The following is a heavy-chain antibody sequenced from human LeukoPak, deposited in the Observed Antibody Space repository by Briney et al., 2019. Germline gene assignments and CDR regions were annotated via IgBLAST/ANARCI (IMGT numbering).Heavy chain of an antibody. V-gene: IGHV3-9*01. Sequence: QAGGSLRLSCAASGFTFDDYAMPWVRQAPGKGLEWVSGISWNSGSIGYADSVKGRFTISRDNAKNSLYLQMNSLRAEDTALYYCAKDPTAMVTSFDYWGQGTLVTVSS. D-gene: IGHD5-18*01. CDR1: GFTFDDYA. J-gene: IGHJ4*02. CDR2: ISWNSGSI. CDR3: AKDPTAMVTSFDY.